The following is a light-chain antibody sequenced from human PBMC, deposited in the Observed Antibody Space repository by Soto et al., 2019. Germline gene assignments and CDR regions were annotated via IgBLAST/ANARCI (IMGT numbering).Light chain of an antibody. Sequence: QSALTQPASVSGSPGQSITISCTGTSSDVGGYNYVSWYQQHPGKAPKLMIYDVRNRPSGVSNRFSGSKSVNTASLTISGLQAEDEADYYCSSYTTSGTYVFGTGTKLTVL. CDR2: DVR. V-gene: IGLV2-14*01. J-gene: IGLJ1*01. CDR1: SSDVGGYNY. CDR3: SSYTTSGTYV.